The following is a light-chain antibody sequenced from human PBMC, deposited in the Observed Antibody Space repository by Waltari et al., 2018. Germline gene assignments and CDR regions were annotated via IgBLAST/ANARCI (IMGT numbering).Light chain of an antibody. CDR2: GAS. V-gene: IGKV3-15*01. CDR1: QSVSSN. Sequence: EIVMTQAPVTLSVSPGERATLFCRASQSVSSNLAWYQQKPGRGPRLLIYGASIRATRIPARFTGSGSGTEFTLTISRLQSEDFAVYFCQQYYSAVTFGGGTKVEIK. J-gene: IGKJ4*01. CDR3: QQYYSAVT.